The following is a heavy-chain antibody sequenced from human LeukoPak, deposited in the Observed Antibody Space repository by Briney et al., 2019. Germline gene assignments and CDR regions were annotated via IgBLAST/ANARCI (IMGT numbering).Heavy chain of an antibody. V-gene: IGHV1-8*01. CDR2: MSPDSGYT. J-gene: IGHJ6*03. Sequence: ASVKVSCKASGYTFTSYDITWVRQATGQGLEWMGWMSPDSGYTGYAQTFQGRVSLTRNTSVSTAYMELSRLRSDDTAVYYCARVALVRGFSVHYYYYMDVWGKGTTVTVSS. CDR3: ARVALVRGFSVHYYYYMDV. CDR1: GYTFTSYD. D-gene: IGHD3-10*01.